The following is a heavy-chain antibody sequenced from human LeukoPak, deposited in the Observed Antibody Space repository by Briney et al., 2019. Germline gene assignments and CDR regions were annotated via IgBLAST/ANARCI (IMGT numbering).Heavy chain of an antibody. V-gene: IGHV4-61*02. Sequence: SGTLSLTCTVSGGSISSGSYYWSWIRQPAGKGLEWIGRIYTSGSTNYNPSLKSRVTISVDTSKNQFSLKLSSVTAADTAVYYCAAAGGASYYYYGMDVWGQGTTVTVSS. CDR1: GGSISSGSYY. D-gene: IGHD6-13*01. J-gene: IGHJ6*02. CDR3: AAAGGASYYYYGMDV. CDR2: IYTSGST.